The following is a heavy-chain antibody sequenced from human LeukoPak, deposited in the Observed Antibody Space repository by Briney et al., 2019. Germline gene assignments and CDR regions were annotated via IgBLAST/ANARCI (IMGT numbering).Heavy chain of an antibody. V-gene: IGHV1-69*05. J-gene: IGHJ1*01. D-gene: IGHD3-22*01. Sequence: GASVKVSCKASGGTFSSYGISWVRQAPGQGLEWMGRIIPIFGAANYAQKFQGRVTITTAESTSTAYMELSSLRSEDTAVYYCASTRISGYQIGEYFQHWGQGTLVTFSS. CDR2: IIPIFGAA. CDR3: ASTRISGYQIGEYFQH. CDR1: GGTFSSYG.